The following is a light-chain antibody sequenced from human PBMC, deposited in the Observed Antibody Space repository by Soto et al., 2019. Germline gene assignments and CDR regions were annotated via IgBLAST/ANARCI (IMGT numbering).Light chain of an antibody. CDR1: ISDVGGYNY. V-gene: IGLV2-14*01. J-gene: IGLJ1*01. CDR3: RSYTSSSSYV. Sequence: QSVLTQPASVSGSPGQSITISCTGTISDVGGYNYVSWYQQHPGKAPKLMIYDVSNRPSGVSNRFSGSKSGNTASLTISGLQAEDEADYYCRSYTSSSSYVFGTGTKLTVL. CDR2: DVS.